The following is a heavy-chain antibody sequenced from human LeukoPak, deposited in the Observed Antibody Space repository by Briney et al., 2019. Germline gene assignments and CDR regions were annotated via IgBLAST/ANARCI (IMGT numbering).Heavy chain of an antibody. V-gene: IGHV4-59*12. Sequence: SETLSLTCTVSGGSISSYYWSWIRQPPGKGLEWIGYIYYSGSTNYNPSLKSRVTISVDTSKNQFSLKLSSVTAADTAVYYCARYGFGKNYYYYYYMDVWGKGTTVTVSS. CDR2: IYYSGST. D-gene: IGHD3-10*01. CDR3: ARYGFGKNYYYYYYMDV. CDR1: GGSISSYY. J-gene: IGHJ6*03.